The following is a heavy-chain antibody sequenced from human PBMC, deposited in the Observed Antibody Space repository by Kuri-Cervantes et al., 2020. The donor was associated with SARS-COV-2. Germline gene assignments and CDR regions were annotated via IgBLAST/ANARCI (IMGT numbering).Heavy chain of an antibody. Sequence: GGSLRLSCAASGFTFSSYAMHWVRQAPGKGLEWVAVISYDGSNKYYADSVKARFTISRDNSKNTLYLQMNSLRAEDTAVYYCAKDSITIFGVVIAQEYFQHWGQGTLVTVSS. D-gene: IGHD3-3*01. V-gene: IGHV3-30-3*01. CDR2: ISYDGSNK. CDR1: GFTFSSYA. J-gene: IGHJ1*01. CDR3: AKDSITIFGVVIAQEYFQH.